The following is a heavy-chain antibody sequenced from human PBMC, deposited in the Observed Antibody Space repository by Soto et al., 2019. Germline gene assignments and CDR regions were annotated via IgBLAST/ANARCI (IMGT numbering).Heavy chain of an antibody. V-gene: IGHV4-39*01. Sequence: ASETLSLTCAVSGGSVSGSYYYWAWLRQSPGKGPEWIGSVFHTGFTSYNPSLESRVSVSVDTSKSQFSLKLSAVTASDTAVYYCATSQKGYNWNYFDHWGQGALVTAPQ. J-gene: IGHJ4*02. CDR3: ATSQKGYNWNYFDH. CDR2: VFHTGFT. D-gene: IGHD1-1*01. CDR1: GGSVSGSYYY.